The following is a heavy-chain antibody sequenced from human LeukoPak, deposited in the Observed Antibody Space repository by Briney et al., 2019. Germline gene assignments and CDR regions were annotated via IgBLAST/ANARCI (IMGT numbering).Heavy chain of an antibody. J-gene: IGHJ4*02. V-gene: IGHV3-49*04. CDR1: GLTFGDYA. D-gene: IGHD2-8*01. CDR3: TREYAYYLDY. CDR2: IRSKAFGGTT. Sequence: GRSLRLSCTASGLTFGDYAMSWVRQAPGKGLEWVGFIRSKAFGGTTEYAASVKGRFTISREDSKGIAYLQMNSLKTEDTAVYYCTREYAYYLDYWGQGTLVTVSS.